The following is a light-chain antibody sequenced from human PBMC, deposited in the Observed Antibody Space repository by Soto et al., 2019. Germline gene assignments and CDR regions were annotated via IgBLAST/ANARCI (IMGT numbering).Light chain of an antibody. Sequence: DSHMTQSPSSLSASVGDRVTITCRASQSISSYLNWYQQKPGKAPKLLIYAASTLQSGVPSRFSGSGSGTDFTLTISSLQPEDFATYYCQHSYRTLRTFGPGTKV. J-gene: IGKJ3*01. CDR1: QSISSY. V-gene: IGKV1-39*01. CDR2: AAS. CDR3: QHSYRTLRT.